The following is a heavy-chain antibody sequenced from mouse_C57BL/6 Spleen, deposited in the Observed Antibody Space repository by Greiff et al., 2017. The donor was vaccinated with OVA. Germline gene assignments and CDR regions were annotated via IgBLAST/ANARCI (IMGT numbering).Heavy chain of an antibody. D-gene: IGHD2-3*01. CDR1: GFTFSSYA. CDR3: ARDGGPRDVWFAY. J-gene: IGHJ3*01. CDR2: ISDGGSYT. V-gene: IGHV5-4*01. Sequence: EVMLVESGGGLVKPGGSLKLSCAASGFTFSSYAMSWVRQTPEKRLEWVATISDGGSYTYYPDNVKGRFTISRDNAKNNLYLQMSHLKSEDTAMYYCARDGGPRDVWFAYWGQGTLVTVSA.